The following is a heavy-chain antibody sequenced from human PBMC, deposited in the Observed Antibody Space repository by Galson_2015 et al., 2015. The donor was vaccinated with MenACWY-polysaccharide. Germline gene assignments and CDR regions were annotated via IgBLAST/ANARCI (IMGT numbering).Heavy chain of an antibody. CDR3: ANPGLSTGRSSDVDY. V-gene: IGHV3-23*01. CDR2: ISGSGAST. J-gene: IGHJ4*02. D-gene: IGHD6-25*01. CDR1: GFTFNSYT. Sequence: SLRLSYAASGFTFNSYTMSWVRQAPGKGLEWVSAISGSGASTYYADSVKGQFTISRDNSKSTLYLQMNSLGAEDTAVYYCANPGLSTGRSSDVDYWGQGTLVTVSS.